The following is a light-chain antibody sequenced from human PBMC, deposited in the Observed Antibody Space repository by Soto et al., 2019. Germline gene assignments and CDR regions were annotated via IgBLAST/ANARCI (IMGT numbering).Light chain of an antibody. CDR3: SSYTSSSTLDVV. V-gene: IGLV2-14*01. CDR1: SSDVGVYNY. Sequence: QSALTQPASVSGSPGQSITISCTGTSSDVGVYNYVSWDQQHPGKAPKLMIYDVSNRPSGVSNRFSGSKSGNTASLTISGLQAEDEADYYCSSYTSSSTLDVVFGGGTKLTVL. J-gene: IGLJ2*01. CDR2: DVS.